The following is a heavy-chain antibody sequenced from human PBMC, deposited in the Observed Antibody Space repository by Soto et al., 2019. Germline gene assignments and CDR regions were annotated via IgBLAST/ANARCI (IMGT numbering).Heavy chain of an antibody. CDR3: ARRAGSTVTLRGGYFDL. J-gene: IGHJ2*01. CDR1: GYSFTSYW. Sequence: EVQLVQSGAEVKKPGESLQISCKGSGYSFTSYWIDWVRQMPGKGLEWMGTIYPGDSDTRYSPSFQGQVTISADKSITTAYLQWSSLKASDTAMYYCARRAGSTVTLRGGYFDLWGRGTLVTVSS. CDR2: IYPGDSDT. D-gene: IGHD4-17*01. V-gene: IGHV5-51*01.